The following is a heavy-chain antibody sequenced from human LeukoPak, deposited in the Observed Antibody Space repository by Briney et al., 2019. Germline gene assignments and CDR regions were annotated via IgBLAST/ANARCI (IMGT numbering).Heavy chain of an antibody. CDR1: GGSFSGYY. CDR3: ARVKLLAYYFDY. D-gene: IGHD2-15*01. J-gene: IGHJ4*02. Sequence: TSETLSLTCAVYGGSFSGYYWSWIRQPPGKGLEWIGEINHSGSTNYNPSLKSRVTISVDTSKNQFSLKLSSVTAADTAVYYCARVKLLAYYFDYWGQGTLVTVSS. CDR2: INHSGST. V-gene: IGHV4-34*01.